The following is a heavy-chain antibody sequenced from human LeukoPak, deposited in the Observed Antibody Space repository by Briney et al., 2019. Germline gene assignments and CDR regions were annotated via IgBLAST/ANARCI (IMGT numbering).Heavy chain of an antibody. CDR1: GGSIGTYS. V-gene: IGHV4-59*12. Sequence: SETLSLTCTVSGGSIGTYSWNWIRQPPGKGLEWIGYIYYSGTTNYNPSLKSRVTISVDTSKNQFSLKLSSVTAADTAVYYCARGRSSGYYGVMVYWGQGTLVTVSS. D-gene: IGHD3-22*01. CDR2: IYYSGTT. CDR3: ARGRSSGYYGVMVY. J-gene: IGHJ4*02.